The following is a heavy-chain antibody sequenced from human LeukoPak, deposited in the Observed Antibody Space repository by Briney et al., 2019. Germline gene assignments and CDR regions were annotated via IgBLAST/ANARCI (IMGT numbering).Heavy chain of an antibody. V-gene: IGHV4-59*11. CDR1: GGSISSHY. J-gene: IGHJ4*02. D-gene: IGHD4-17*01. Sequence: SETLSLTCTVSGGSISSHYWSWIRQPPGKGLEWIGYIYYSGSTNYNPSLKSRVTISVDTSKNQFSLKLSSVTAADTAVYYCARKGYGDYAMDYWGQGTLVTVSS. CDR3: ARKGYGDYAMDY. CDR2: IYYSGST.